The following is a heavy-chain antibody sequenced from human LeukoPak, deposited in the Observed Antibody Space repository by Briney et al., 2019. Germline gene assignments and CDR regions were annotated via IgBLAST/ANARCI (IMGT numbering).Heavy chain of an antibody. D-gene: IGHD3-10*01. CDR3: TTRKVLLTALGGDWFDP. CDR2: IKSKTDGGTT. J-gene: IGHJ5*02. V-gene: IGHV3-15*01. CDR1: GFTFSNAW. Sequence: GGSLRLSCAASGFTFSNAWMSWVRQAPGKGLEWVGRIKSKTDGGTTDYAAPVKGRFTILRDDSKNTLYLQMNSLKTEDTAVYYCTTRKVLLTALGGDWFDPWGQGTLVTVSS.